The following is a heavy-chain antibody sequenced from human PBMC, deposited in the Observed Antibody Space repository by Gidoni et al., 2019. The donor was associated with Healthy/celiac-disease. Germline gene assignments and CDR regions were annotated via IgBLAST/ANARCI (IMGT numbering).Heavy chain of an antibody. V-gene: IGHV4-34*01. J-gene: IGHJ4*02. CDR2: INHSGST. CDR3: ASGKLHYYDSSGYYYPRPQAPYYFDY. Sequence: QVQLQQWGAGLLKPSETLSLTCAVYGGSFSGYSLSWLRQPPGKGLEWIGEINHSGSTNYNPSLKSRVTISVDTSKNQFSLKLSSVTAADTAVYYCASGKLHYYDSSGYYYPRPQAPYYFDYWGQGTLVTVSS. D-gene: IGHD3-22*01. CDR1: GGSFSGYS.